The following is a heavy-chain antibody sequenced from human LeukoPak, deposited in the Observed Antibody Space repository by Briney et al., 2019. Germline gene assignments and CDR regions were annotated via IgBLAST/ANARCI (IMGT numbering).Heavy chain of an antibody. CDR1: GFTFRNYC. V-gene: IGHV3-23*01. D-gene: IGHD4/OR15-4a*01. Sequence: GGSLRLSCAASGFTFRNYCVTWVRQAPGKALVWVSSISGSGDSTYYADSVKGRFTISRDNSKNTLYLQMNSLRVEDTAIYYCAKYGAPGWSGYLDYWGQGTLVTVSS. J-gene: IGHJ4*02. CDR3: AKYGAPGWSGYLDY. CDR2: ISGSGDST.